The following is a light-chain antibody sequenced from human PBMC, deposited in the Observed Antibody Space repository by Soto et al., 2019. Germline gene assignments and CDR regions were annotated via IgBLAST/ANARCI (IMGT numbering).Light chain of an antibody. V-gene: IGLV2-14*01. Sequence: SSLTQPASVSGSPGQSITISCTGTSSEVGGYNYVSWYQQHPGKAPKLMIYDVSNRPSGVSNRFSGSKSGNTASLTISGLQAEDEADYYCSSYTSSSPRVFGTGTKVTVL. J-gene: IGLJ1*01. CDR2: DVS. CDR1: SSEVGGYNY. CDR3: SSYTSSSPRV.